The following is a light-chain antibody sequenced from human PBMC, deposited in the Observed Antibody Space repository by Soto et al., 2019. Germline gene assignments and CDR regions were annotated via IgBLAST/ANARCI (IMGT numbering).Light chain of an antibody. V-gene: IGLV1-51*01. Sequence: QSVLTQPPSVSGAPGQRVTISCAGSSSSIGAGYDVHWYQQLPGAAPKLLIYDNNKRPSGIPDRFSGSKSGTSATLGITGLQTGDEADYYCGTWDSSLSVVVFGGGTKVTVL. CDR1: SSSIGAGYD. J-gene: IGLJ2*01. CDR3: GTWDSSLSVVV. CDR2: DNN.